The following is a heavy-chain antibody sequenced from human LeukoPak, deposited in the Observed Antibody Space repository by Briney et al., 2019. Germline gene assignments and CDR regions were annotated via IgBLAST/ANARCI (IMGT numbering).Heavy chain of an antibody. D-gene: IGHD3-3*01. CDR2: IKQDGSEK. J-gene: IGHJ5*02. Sequence: GGSLRLSCAASGFTFSSYWMSWVCQAPGKGLEWVANIKQDGSEKYYVDPVKGRFTISRDNAKNSLYLQMNSLRAEDTAVYYCARDLFPSPRKALDLKYYDFWSGYPQSGGFDPWGQGPMVTVSS. CDR1: GFTFSSYW. CDR3: ARDLFPSPRKALDLKYYDFWSGYPQSGGFDP. V-gene: IGHV3-7*01.